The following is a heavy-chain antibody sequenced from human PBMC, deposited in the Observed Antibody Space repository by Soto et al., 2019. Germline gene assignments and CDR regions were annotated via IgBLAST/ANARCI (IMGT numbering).Heavy chain of an antibody. D-gene: IGHD4-17*01. V-gene: IGHV3-33*08. Sequence: ESVGGVVQPGKSLRLSCAASGFRFSSYGMHWVRQAPGKGLEWVAVIWYDGSNKKYGESVKGRFTISRDNAKNKLDLQMNSLRAEDTAVYYCARDKPDDYAEGGMGFDVWGQGTKVTVSS. CDR1: GFRFSSYG. CDR2: IWYDGSNK. CDR3: ARDKPDDYAEGGMGFDV. J-gene: IGHJ3*01.